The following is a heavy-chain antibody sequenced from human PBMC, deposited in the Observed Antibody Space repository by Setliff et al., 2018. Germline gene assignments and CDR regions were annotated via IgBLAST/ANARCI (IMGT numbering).Heavy chain of an antibody. V-gene: IGHV4-39*01. J-gene: IGHJ4*02. D-gene: IGHD3-22*01. CDR2: TYYNGTA. CDR3: RVWVDMIEVDS. Sequence: SETLSLTCSVSGGSISGSHYYWVWMRQPPGKRLEWIGSTYYNGTAYYNPSLKSRVTMSVDTSKNQFSLKLTSVTAADTAVYYCRVWVDMIEVDSWAQGTLVTVSS. CDR1: GGSISGSHYY.